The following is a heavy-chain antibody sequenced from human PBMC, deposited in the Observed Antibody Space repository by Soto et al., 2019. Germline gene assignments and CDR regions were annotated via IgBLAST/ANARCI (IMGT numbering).Heavy chain of an antibody. D-gene: IGHD3-10*01. J-gene: IGHJ4*02. CDR1: GGTFSSYA. CDR2: IIPIFGTA. V-gene: IGHV1-69*01. CDR3: ASEYYYGSGSYPYYFDY. Sequence: QVQLVQSGAEVKKPGSSVNVSCKASGGTFSSYAISWVRQAPGQGLEWMGGIIPIFGTANYAQKFQGRVTITADESTSTDYMELSSLRSEDTAVYYCASEYYYGSGSYPYYFDYWGQGTLVTVSS.